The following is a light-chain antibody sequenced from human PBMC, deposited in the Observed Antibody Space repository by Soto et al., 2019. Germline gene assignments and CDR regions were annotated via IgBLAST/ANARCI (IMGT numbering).Light chain of an antibody. CDR2: GAS. Sequence: EIVLTQSPATLSLSPGERASLSCRASQSVKTFLVWYQQRPGQAPRLLIHGASTRAPSIPARFSGSGSGTDFTLTISCLQSEDFATYYCQQYYSYPQTFGQGTKVDVK. J-gene: IGKJ1*01. CDR3: QQYYSYPQT. CDR1: QSVKTF. V-gene: IGKV3-15*01.